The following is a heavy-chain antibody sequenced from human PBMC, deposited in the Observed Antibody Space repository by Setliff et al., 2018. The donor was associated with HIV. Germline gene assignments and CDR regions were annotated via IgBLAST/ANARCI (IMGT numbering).Heavy chain of an antibody. CDR3: ARDGPLVVPTAIGANYYYYGMDV. D-gene: IGHD2-2*01. J-gene: IGHJ6*02. CDR2: INHSGST. V-gene: IGHV4-34*01. Sequence: PSETLSLTCAVYGGSFSGYYWSWIRQPPGKGLEWIGEINHSGSTNYKPPLKSRVTISVDTSKKQFSLKLSSVTAADTAVYYCARDGPLVVPTAIGANYYYYGMDVWGQGTTVTVSS. CDR1: GGSFSGYY.